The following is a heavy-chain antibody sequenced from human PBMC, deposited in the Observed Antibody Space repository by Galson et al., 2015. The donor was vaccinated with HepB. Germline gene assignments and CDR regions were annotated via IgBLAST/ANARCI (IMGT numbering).Heavy chain of an antibody. CDR2: IIPIFSTA. CDR3: ARGSLVGVPAARDEYYYAMDV. V-gene: IGHV1-69*06. Sequence: SVKVSCKASGGTFSSYAISWVRQAPGQGLEWMGGIIPIFSTANYAQKFQGRVTITADKSTSTAYMELSSLRSEDTAVYYCARGSLVGVPAARDEYYYAMDVWGQGTTVAVSS. D-gene: IGHD2-2*01. CDR1: GGTFSSYA. J-gene: IGHJ6*02.